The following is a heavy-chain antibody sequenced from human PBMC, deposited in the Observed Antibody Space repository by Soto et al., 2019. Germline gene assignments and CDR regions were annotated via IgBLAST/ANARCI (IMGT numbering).Heavy chain of an antibody. CDR2: ITGSGGGT. J-gene: IGHJ4*02. Sequence: GGSLRLSCAASGFTFSNYAMTWVRQAPGKGLEWVSVITGSGGGTYFVDSVKGRFTISRDNSKNTLYLQMNSLRAEDTAVYYCAKSIRTMDYWGQGTLVTVSS. D-gene: IGHD3-10*01. V-gene: IGHV3-23*01. CDR3: AKSIRTMDY. CDR1: GFTFSNYA.